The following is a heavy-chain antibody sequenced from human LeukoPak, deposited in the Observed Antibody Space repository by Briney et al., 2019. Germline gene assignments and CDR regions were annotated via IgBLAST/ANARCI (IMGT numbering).Heavy chain of an antibody. D-gene: IGHD3-16*01. CDR2: ISGSGGST. J-gene: IGHJ4*02. CDR3: AKDRTGGSPRALFDY. Sequence: GGSMRLSCAASGFTFSSYAMSWVRQAPGKGLEWVSAISGSGGSTYYADSVKGRFTIARDKSTTTLSLQMNSMRAEDTAVYYCAKDRTGGSPRALFDYWGQGTLVTVSS. CDR1: GFTFSSYA. V-gene: IGHV3-23*01.